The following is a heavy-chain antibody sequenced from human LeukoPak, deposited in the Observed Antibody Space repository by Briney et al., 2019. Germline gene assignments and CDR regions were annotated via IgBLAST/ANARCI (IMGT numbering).Heavy chain of an antibody. J-gene: IGHJ4*02. CDR1: GYTFTSYY. CDR3: ARGVGVVVTASPALEY. CDR2: INPSGGST. V-gene: IGHV1-46*01. Sequence: GASVKVSCKASGYTFTSYYMHWVRQAPGQGLEWMGIINPSGGSTSYAQKFQGRVTMTRDMSTSTVYMELSSLRSEDTAVYYCARGVGVVVTASPALEYWGQGTLVTVSS. D-gene: IGHD2-21*02.